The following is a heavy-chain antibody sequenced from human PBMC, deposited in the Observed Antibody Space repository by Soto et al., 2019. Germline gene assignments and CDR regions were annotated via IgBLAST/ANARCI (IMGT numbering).Heavy chain of an antibody. CDR2: INYTGSI. V-gene: IGHV4-59*12. D-gene: IGHD2-21*01. CDR1: GDSISSYY. Sequence: ETLSLTCIVSGDSISSYYWSWVRQSPGKGLEWIGYINYTGSINYSPSLKSRVTMSVDTSKNQFSLTLNSVTAADTATYYCARGGISHWAYFYYMDVWDRGTTVTVSS. J-gene: IGHJ6*03. CDR3: ARGGISHWAYFYYMDV.